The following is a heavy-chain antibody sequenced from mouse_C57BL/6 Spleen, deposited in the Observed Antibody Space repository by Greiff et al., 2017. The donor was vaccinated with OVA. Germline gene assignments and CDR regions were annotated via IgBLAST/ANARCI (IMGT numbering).Heavy chain of an antibody. Sequence: QVQLKQSGAELVRPGTSVKMSCKASGYTFTNYWIGWAKQRPGHGLEWIGDIYPGGGYTNYNEKFKGKATLTADKSSSTAYMQFSSLTSEDPAIYYCARSYEGFDYWGQGTTLTVSS. D-gene: IGHD2-10*02. CDR1: GYTFTNYW. V-gene: IGHV1-63*01. CDR3: ARSYEGFDY. J-gene: IGHJ2*01. CDR2: IYPGGGYT.